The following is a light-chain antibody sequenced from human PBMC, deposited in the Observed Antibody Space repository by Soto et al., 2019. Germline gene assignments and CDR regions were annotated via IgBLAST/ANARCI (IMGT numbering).Light chain of an antibody. J-gene: IGKJ2*01. CDR1: ESLFGF. V-gene: IGKV3-15*01. CDR3: QSYNDWPFA. CDR2: GVS. Sequence: DIVLTQSPATLSVSPGDTVTLSCRASESLFGFLAWYQQKPGQAPRLLMYGVSTRATGIPARFSGGGSATELTLTISSLQSEDSAFYFCQSYNDWPFASGLGTRLEI.